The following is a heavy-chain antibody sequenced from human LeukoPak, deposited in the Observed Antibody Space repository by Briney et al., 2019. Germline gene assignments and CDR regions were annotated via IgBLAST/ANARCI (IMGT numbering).Heavy chain of an antibody. CDR2: IIPIFGTA. J-gene: IGHJ5*02. CDR3: ARVGCSSTSCYHNWFDP. CDR1: GGTFSSYA. Sequence: SVKVSCKASGGTFSSYAISWVRQAPGQGLEWMGGIIPIFGTANYAQKFQGRVTITTDESTSTAYMELSSLRSEDTAVYYCARVGCSSTSCYHNWFDPWGQGTLVTVSS. D-gene: IGHD2-2*01. V-gene: IGHV1-69*05.